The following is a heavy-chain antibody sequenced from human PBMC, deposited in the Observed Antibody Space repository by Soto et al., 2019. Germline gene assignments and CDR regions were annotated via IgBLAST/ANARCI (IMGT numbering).Heavy chain of an antibody. J-gene: IGHJ5*02. CDR2: ISGSGGST. Sequence: GGSLRLSCAASGFTFSSYGMHWVRQAPGKGLEWVSAISGSGGSTCYADSVKGRFTISRGNSKNTLYLQMNSLRAEDTAVYYCAKGGDRDFWSGSNWFDPWGQGTLVTVSS. CDR1: GFTFSSYG. CDR3: AKGGDRDFWSGSNWFDP. D-gene: IGHD3-3*01. V-gene: IGHV3-23*01.